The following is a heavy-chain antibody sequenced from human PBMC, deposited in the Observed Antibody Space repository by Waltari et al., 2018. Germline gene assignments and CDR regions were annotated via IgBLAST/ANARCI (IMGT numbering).Heavy chain of an antibody. CDR1: GFPFSNYK. V-gene: IGHV3-33*01. J-gene: IGHJ4*02. D-gene: IGHD6-19*01. CDR2: LWFDGSNK. Sequence: QVQLVESGGGVVQPGRSLRLSCAASGFPFSNYKMHWVRQAPGKGLGWVSFLWFDGSNKNYGDSVKGRFTISRDNSKNSLYLQMSSLRVEDTAVYYCARDGSSGWLDSWGQGTLVTVSS. CDR3: ARDGSSGWLDS.